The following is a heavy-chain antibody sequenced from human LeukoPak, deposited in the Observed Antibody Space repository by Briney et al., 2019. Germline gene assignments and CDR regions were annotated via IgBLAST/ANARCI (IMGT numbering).Heavy chain of an antibody. Sequence: PSETLSLTCTVSGGSISSYYWSWTRQPPGKGLGWIGYIYYSGSTNYNPSLKSRVTISVDTSKNQFSLKLSSVTAADTAVYYCARDRGYCTNGVCYTDYMDVWGKGTTVTVSS. V-gene: IGHV4-59*01. CDR2: IYYSGST. D-gene: IGHD2-8*01. CDR3: ARDRGYCTNGVCYTDYMDV. CDR1: GGSISSYY. J-gene: IGHJ6*03.